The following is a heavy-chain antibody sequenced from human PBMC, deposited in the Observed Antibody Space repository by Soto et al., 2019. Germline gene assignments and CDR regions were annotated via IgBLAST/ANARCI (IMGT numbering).Heavy chain of an antibody. D-gene: IGHD5-18*01. V-gene: IGHV4-30-4*01. CDR1: GGSISSGDYY. Sequence: QVQLQESGPGLVKPSQTLSLTCTVSGGSISSGDYYWNWIRQPPGKGLEWIGYISFTGSTYYNPSLKSRVTMSLDTFKNEFSLRLTFVTAADTGVYYCAREFTGYSYGPGEVYWGQGTLVTVSS. CDR3: AREFTGYSYGPGEVY. J-gene: IGHJ4*02. CDR2: ISFTGST.